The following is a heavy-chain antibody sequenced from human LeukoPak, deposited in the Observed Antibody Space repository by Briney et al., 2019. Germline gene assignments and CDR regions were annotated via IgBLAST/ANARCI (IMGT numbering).Heavy chain of an antibody. Sequence: PSETLSLTCTVSSGSVDNYYWTWIRQPPGKGLEWIGYIYYFGSTNYNPSLKSRVTISVDTSKNQFSLKLNSVTAADTAVYYCARLYDYVWGSYRAGYFYYAMDVWGQGTTVTVSS. V-gene: IGHV4-59*08. D-gene: IGHD3-16*02. CDR1: SGSVDNYY. J-gene: IGHJ6*02. CDR2: IYYFGST. CDR3: ARLYDYVWGSYRAGYFYYAMDV.